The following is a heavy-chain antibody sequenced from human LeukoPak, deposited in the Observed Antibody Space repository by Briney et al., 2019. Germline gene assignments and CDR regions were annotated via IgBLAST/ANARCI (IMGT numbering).Heavy chain of an antibody. D-gene: IGHD2-15*01. V-gene: IGHV1-69*04. CDR1: GGTVGSSA. CDR2: IIPILGIA. Sequence: SVNVSCKASGGTVGSSAISWVRQAPGQGLEWMGRIIPILGIANYAQKFQGRVTITADKSTSTAYMELSSLRSGDTAVYYCARDCSGGSCYLDFWGQGTLVTVSS. CDR3: ARDCSGGSCYLDF. J-gene: IGHJ4*02.